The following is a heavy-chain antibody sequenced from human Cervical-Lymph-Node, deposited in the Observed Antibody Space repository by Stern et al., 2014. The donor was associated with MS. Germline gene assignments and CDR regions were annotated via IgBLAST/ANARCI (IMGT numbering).Heavy chain of an antibody. CDR3: AREGPRTGTLVY. D-gene: IGHD3/OR15-3a*01. Sequence: VQLVESGPGLVKPSQTLSLTCTVSGGSISSGDSYWSWIRQPPGKGLEWIGYIYYSGRTYYNPSLKSRVTISVDTTKNQFSLKLSSVTAADTAVYYCAREGPRTGTLVYWGQGTLVTVSS. CDR2: IYYSGRT. J-gene: IGHJ4*02. CDR1: GGSISSGDSY. V-gene: IGHV4-30-4*01.